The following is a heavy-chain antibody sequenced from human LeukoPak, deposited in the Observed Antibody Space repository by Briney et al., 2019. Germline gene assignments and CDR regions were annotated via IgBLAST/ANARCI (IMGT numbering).Heavy chain of an antibody. D-gene: IGHD6-6*01. CDR1: GFTFSSYG. Sequence: GRSLRLSCAASGFTFSSYGMHWVRQAPGKGLEWVAVIWYDGSNKYYADSVKGRFTISRDNSKNTLYLQMNSLRAEDTAVYYCAREGTPIAALDYWGQGTLVTVSS. J-gene: IGHJ4*02. V-gene: IGHV3-33*01. CDR3: AREGTPIAALDY. CDR2: IWYDGSNK.